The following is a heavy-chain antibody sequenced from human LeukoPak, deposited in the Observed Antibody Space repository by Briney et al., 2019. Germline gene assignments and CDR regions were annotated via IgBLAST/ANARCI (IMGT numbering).Heavy chain of an antibody. Sequence: SETLSLTCAVYGGSFSGYYWSWIRQPPGKGLEWIGEINHSGSTNYNPSLKSRVTISVDTSKNQFSLKLSSVTAADTAVYYCAREPNPIHYYDSSEEEEWGQGTLVTVSS. D-gene: IGHD3-22*01. CDR2: INHSGST. CDR1: GGSFSGYY. J-gene: IGHJ4*02. V-gene: IGHV4-34*01. CDR3: AREPNPIHYYDSSEEEE.